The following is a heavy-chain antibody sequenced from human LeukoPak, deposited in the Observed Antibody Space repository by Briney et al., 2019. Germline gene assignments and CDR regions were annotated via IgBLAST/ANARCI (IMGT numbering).Heavy chain of an antibody. CDR1: GGSISSHY. V-gene: IGHV4-59*11. CDR2: IYYSGST. J-gene: IGHJ4*02. D-gene: IGHD6-6*01. Sequence: PSETLSLTCTVSGGSISSHYWSWIRPPPGKGLEWIGYIYYSGSTNYNPSLKSRVTISVDTSKNQFSLRLSSVTAADTAVYYCARGMYSSSPEFDYWGQGTLVTVSS. CDR3: ARGMYSSSPEFDY.